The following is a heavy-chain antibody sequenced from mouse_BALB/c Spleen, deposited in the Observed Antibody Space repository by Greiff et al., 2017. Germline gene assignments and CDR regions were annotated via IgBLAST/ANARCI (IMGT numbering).Heavy chain of an antibody. J-gene: IGHJ4*01. D-gene: IGHD1-1*01. Sequence: LQESGPELVKPGASVKIPCKASGYTFTDYNMDWVKQSHGKSLEWIGDINPNNGGTIYNQKFKGKATLTVDKSSSTAYMELRSLTSEDTAVYYCARSYYYGSSYDAMDYWGQGTSVTVSS. V-gene: IGHV1-18*01. CDR3: ARSYYYGSSYDAMDY. CDR2: INPNNGGT. CDR1: GYTFTDYN.